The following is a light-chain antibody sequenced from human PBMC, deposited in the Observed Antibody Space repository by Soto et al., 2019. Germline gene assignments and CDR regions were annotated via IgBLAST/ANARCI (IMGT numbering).Light chain of an antibody. V-gene: IGLV6-57*02. CDR1: SGNIASND. CDR3: QSFDSNNVV. CDR2: ENN. Sequence: NFMLTQPHSVSESPGKTVTISCTGSSGNIASNDVQWYQQRPGSAPITLIYENNQRPSGVPDRFSGSIDSSSNSASLTIFGVKPEDEADYFCQSFDSNNVVFGGGTQLTVL. J-gene: IGLJ2*01.